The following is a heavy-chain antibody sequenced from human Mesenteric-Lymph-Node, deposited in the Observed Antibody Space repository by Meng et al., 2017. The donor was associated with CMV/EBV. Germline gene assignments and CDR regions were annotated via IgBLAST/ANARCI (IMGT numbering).Heavy chain of an antibody. Sequence: GGSLRLSCAASGFTFSSYSMNWVRQAPGKGLEWVSSISSSSSYIYHADSVKGRFTISRDNAKNSLYLQMNSLRAEDTAVYYCARGSPRARAYEYSSSSGDGTFDYWGQGTLVTVSS. CDR2: ISSSSSYI. CDR1: GFTFSSYS. CDR3: ARGSPRARAYEYSSSSGDGTFDY. V-gene: IGHV3-21*01. D-gene: IGHD6-6*01. J-gene: IGHJ4*02.